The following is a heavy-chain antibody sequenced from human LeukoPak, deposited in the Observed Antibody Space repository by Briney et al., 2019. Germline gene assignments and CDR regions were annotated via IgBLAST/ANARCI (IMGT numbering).Heavy chain of an antibody. CDR3: ARGAYYYED. Sequence: GGSLRLSCAASGLTFSSHSMNWVRQAPGKGLEWVSYISSSSSTIYYADSVKGRFTISRDNAKNSLYLQMNSLRAEDTAVYYCARGAYYYEDWGQGTLVTVSS. CDR1: GLTFSSHS. D-gene: IGHD3-22*01. CDR2: ISSSSSTI. V-gene: IGHV3-48*01. J-gene: IGHJ4*02.